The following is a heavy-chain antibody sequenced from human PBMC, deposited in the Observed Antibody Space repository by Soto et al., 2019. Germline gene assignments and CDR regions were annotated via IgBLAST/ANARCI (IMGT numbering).Heavy chain of an antibody. D-gene: IGHD6-19*01. CDR3: SKLLWLHTIDY. CDR2: ISGSGGST. J-gene: IGHJ4*02. Sequence: GGSLRLSCAASGFMFSTYAMSWVRQAPGKGLEWVSAISGSGGSTYYADSVKGRFTISRDNSKNTLYLQMDSLRAEDTAVYYCSKLLWLHTIDYWVQGTLVTVSS. CDR1: GFMFSTYA. V-gene: IGHV3-23*01.